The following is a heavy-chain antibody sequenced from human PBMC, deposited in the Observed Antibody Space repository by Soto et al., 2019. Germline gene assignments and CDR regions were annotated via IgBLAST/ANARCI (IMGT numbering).Heavy chain of an antibody. D-gene: IGHD4-17*01. V-gene: IGHV1-69*01. CDR3: ARDIHTKDTHDYGDYSDAFDI. Sequence: QVQLVQSGAEVKKPGSSVKVSCKASGGTFSSYAISWVRQAPGQGLEWMGGIIPIFGTANYAQKFQGRVTITADESTSTAYMELSSLRSEDTAVYYCARDIHTKDTHDYGDYSDAFDIWGQGTMVTVSS. CDR2: IIPIFGTA. CDR1: GGTFSSYA. J-gene: IGHJ3*02.